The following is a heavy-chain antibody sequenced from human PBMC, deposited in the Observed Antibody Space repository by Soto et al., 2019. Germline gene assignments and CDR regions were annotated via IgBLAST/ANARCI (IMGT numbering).Heavy chain of an antibody. CDR3: ARLLDSWGEPHYLSS. CDR2: IYPGDSET. CDR1: VYTFSSNW. D-gene: IGHD3-16*01. Sequence: PGESLKISYQASVYTFSSNWIGWVRQMPGKGLEWMGIIYPGDSETRYSPSFQGHVTISADRSFNTAYLEWSSLQASDTAMYYSARLLDSWGEPHYLSSRGQGTMVTVSS. V-gene: IGHV5-51*01. J-gene: IGHJ1*01.